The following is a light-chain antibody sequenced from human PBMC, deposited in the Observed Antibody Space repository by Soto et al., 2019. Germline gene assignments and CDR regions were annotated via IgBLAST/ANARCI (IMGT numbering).Light chain of an antibody. CDR1: QYINTR. CDR3: HQRQSWPRT. J-gene: IGKJ1*01. CDR2: QTS. Sequence: EIVLTQSPATLSSFPGDRVTLSCRASQYINTRVAWYQHRPGQAPRLLIYQTSIRAAGIPARVSARGSGTDFTLTISDVQPEDVALDYCHQRQSWPRTFGQGTKVDIK. V-gene: IGKV3-11*01.